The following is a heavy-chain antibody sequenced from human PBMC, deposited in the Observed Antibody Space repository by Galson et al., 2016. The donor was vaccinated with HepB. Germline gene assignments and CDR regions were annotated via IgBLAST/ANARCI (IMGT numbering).Heavy chain of an antibody. CDR1: GFTFSNYA. CDR2: ISGSGGST. V-gene: IGHV3-23*01. Sequence: SLRLSCAASGFTFSNYAMSWVRQAPGKGLEWVSAISGSGGSTYSADSVQGRFTISRDNSKNTLYLQMNSLRADDTAVYYCAKKSLVAGTATYVFDNWGQGTLVTVSS. D-gene: IGHD6-19*01. J-gene: IGHJ4*02. CDR3: AKKSLVAGTATYVFDN.